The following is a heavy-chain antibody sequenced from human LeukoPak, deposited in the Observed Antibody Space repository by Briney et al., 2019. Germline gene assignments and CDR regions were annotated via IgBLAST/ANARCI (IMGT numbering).Heavy chain of an antibody. J-gene: IGHJ3*02. CDR2: IYYSGST. V-gene: IGHV4-59*01. CDR3: AREPGYYDSSGYSYDAFDI. D-gene: IGHD3-22*01. Sequence: PSETLSLTCTVSGGSISSYYWSWIRQPPGKGLEWIGYIYYSGSTNYNPSLKSRVTISVDTSKNQFSLKLSSVTAADTAVYYCAREPGYYDSSGYSYDAFDIWGQGTKVTVSS. CDR1: GGSISSYY.